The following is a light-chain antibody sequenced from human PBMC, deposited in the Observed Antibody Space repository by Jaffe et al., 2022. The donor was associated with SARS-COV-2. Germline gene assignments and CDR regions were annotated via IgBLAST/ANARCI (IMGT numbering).Light chain of an antibody. V-gene: IGLV2-14*01. Sequence: QSALTQPASVSGSPGQSITISCTGSSSDVGGYKYVSWYQQHPGKAPKLMIYEVSNRPSGVSNRFSGSKSGNTAFLTISGLQAEDEADYYCSSYTSSKTRVFGGGTRLTVL. CDR3: SSYTSSKTRV. J-gene: IGLJ3*02. CDR2: EVS. CDR1: SSDVGGYKY.